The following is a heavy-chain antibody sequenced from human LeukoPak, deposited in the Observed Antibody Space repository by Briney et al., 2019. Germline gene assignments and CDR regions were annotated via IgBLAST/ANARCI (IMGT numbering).Heavy chain of an antibody. Sequence: GGSLRLSCTASGFDFSNSFMSWVRQAPGKGLEWISYISSRSTTIYYADSVKGRFTISRDNGKNTVYLQMNNLRVDDTAVFYCGKGSLAVAATPLDFWGQETLVTVSS. CDR1: GFDFSNSF. CDR2: ISSRSTTI. J-gene: IGHJ4*02. D-gene: IGHD6-19*01. CDR3: GKGSLAVAATPLDF. V-gene: IGHV3-11*01.